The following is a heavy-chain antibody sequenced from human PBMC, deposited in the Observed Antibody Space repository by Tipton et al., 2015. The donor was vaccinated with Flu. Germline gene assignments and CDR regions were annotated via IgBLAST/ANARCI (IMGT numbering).Heavy chain of an antibody. J-gene: IGHJ4*02. D-gene: IGHD3-10*01. Sequence: LVKPTQTLTLTCTYSGFSFSSSGVGVGWIRQPPGKALEWLALIFWDGDKRYSPSLGGRLTITQDTSKNQVVLTMTNMDPVDTATYYCAYYWVLHASGSFQHWGQGSLVAVSS. CDR1: GFSFSSSGVG. CDR2: IFWDGDK. CDR3: AYYWVLHASGSFQH. V-gene: IGHV2-5*02.